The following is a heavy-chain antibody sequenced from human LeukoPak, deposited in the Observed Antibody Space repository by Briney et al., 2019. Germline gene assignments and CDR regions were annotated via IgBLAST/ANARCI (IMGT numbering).Heavy chain of an antibody. CDR1: GFTASSNY. CDR2: FSGSDAGT. CDR3: AKAPLGRCSGAICYYFDY. V-gene: IGHV3-23*01. J-gene: IGHJ4*02. D-gene: IGHD2-15*01. Sequence: GGSLRLSFAASGFTASSNYMSWVPKAPGKGLEWASAFSGSDAGTYYADSVKGRFTISRDNSKNTLYLQMNSLRAEDAAVYYCAKAPLGRCSGAICYYFDYWGQGTLVTVSS.